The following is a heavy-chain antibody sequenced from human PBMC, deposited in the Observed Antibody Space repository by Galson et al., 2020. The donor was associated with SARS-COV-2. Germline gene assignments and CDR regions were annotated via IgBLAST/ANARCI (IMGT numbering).Heavy chain of an antibody. D-gene: IGHD3-16*01. CDR2: ISWNSGSI. V-gene: IGHV3-9*01. CDR3: AKVDLKFGGDDY. CDR1: GFTFDDYA. Sequence: SLRLSCAASGFTFDDYAMHWVRQAPGKGLEWVSGISWNSGSIGYADSVKGRFTISRDNAKNSLYLQMNSLRAEDTALYYCAKVDLKFGGDDYWGQGTLVTVSS. J-gene: IGHJ4*02.